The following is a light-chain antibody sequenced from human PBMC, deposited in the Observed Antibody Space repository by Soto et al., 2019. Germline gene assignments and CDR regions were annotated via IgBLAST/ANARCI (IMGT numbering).Light chain of an antibody. CDR3: QQRSNWPPIT. J-gene: IGKJ5*01. Sequence: EIVMTQSPATLSVSPGERVTLSCRASQSVSYNLAWYQQKRGQAPRLLIYGASTRATGIPARFSGSGSGTDFTLTISSLEPEDFAVYYCQQRSNWPPITFGQGTRLE. CDR1: QSVSYN. CDR2: GAS. V-gene: IGKV3-15*01.